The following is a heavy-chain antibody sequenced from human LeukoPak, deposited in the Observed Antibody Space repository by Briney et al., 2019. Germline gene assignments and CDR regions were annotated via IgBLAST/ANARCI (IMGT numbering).Heavy chain of an antibody. CDR3: ARWGPVCPLDY. V-gene: IGHV3-33*01. D-gene: IGHD7-27*01. J-gene: IGHJ4*02. CDR2: IWYDGSNK. Sequence: GGSLRLSCAASGFGFSSYGMLWVRQAPGKGLEWVAVIWYDGSNKYYADSVKGRFTISRDNSNNTLYLQMNSLRVEDTAVYYCARWGPVCPLDYWGQGTLVTVSS. CDR1: GFGFSSYG.